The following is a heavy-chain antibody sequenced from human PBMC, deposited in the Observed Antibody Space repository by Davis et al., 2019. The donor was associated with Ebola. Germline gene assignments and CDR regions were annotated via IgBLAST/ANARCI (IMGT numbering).Heavy chain of an antibody. D-gene: IGHD3-10*01. V-gene: IGHV3-20*04. CDR1: GFILADYG. CDR3: ARDPGILRLVGDYYFDY. CDR2: ITWNGDST. Sequence: PGGSLRLSCAASGFILADYGMNWVRQVPGKGLEWVSGITWNGDSTGYSDSVEGRFTISRDNSKNTLYLQMNSLRPEDSAVYYCARDPGILRLVGDYYFDYWGQGTLVTVSS. J-gene: IGHJ4*02.